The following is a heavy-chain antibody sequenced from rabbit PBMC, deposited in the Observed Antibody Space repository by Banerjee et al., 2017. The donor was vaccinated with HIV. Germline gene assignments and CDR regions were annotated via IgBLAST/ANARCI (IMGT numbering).Heavy chain of an antibody. CDR3: ARGYADYAGYDYATPTRLDL. Sequence: VESGGDLVKPGASLTLTCTASGFSFSSSYYMCWVRQAPGKGLEWIACIYAGSSGSTYYASWAKGRFTISKTSSTTVTLQMTSLTAADTATYFCARGYADYAGYDYATPTRLDLWGQGTLVTVS. D-gene: IGHD6-1*01. V-gene: IGHV1S40*01. J-gene: IGHJ3*01. CDR1: GFSFSSSYY. CDR2: IYAGSSGST.